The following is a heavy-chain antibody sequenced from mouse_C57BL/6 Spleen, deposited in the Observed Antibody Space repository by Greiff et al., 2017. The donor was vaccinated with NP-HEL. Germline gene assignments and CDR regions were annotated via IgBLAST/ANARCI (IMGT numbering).Heavy chain of an antibody. CDR2: IDPEDGDT. D-gene: IGHD2-4*01. Sequence: VQLQQSGAELVRPGASVKLSCTASGFNIKDYYMHWVKQRPEQGLEWIGRIDPEDGDTEYAPKFQGKATMTADTSSNPAYRQLSSLTSEDTAVYYCTDYDVGGFAYWGQGTLVTVSA. J-gene: IGHJ3*01. V-gene: IGHV14-1*01. CDR1: GFNIKDYY. CDR3: TDYDVGGFAY.